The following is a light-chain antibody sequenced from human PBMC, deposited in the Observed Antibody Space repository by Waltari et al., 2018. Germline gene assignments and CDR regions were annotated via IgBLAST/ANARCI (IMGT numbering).Light chain of an antibody. V-gene: IGLV2-14*01. Sequence: QSALTQPASVSGSPGQSITISCTGTSSDVGGYNYVSWYQQHPGKAPKLMIYDVSKRPSGVSNRFSGSKSGNTASPTISGLQAEDEADYYCSSYTSSSTFEWVFGGGTKLTVL. J-gene: IGLJ2*01. CDR1: SSDVGGYNY. CDR2: DVS. CDR3: SSYTSSSTFEWV.